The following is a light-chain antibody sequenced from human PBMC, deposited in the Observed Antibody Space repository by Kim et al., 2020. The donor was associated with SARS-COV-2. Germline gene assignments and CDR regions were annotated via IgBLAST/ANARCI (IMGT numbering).Light chain of an antibody. J-gene: IGKJ4*01. CDR1: QSLSSTF. V-gene: IGKV3-20*01. CDR3: QQYYSSPLS. CDR2: GGS. Sequence: TPGVRGSLSCSASQSLSSTFLAWYQQKPGQAPSLLFYGGSTRATGISDRCRATGSETDFTLTISRLEPEDFAVYYCQQYYSSPLSFGAGTKVDIK.